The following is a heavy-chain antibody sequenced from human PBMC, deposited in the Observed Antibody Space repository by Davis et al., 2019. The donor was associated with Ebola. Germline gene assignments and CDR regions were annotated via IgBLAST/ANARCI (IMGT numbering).Heavy chain of an antibody. CDR3: AKDIALYSGYEEYYYYGMDV. CDR2: ISWNSGSI. Sequence: SLKISCAASGFTFDDYAMHWVRQAPGKGLEWVSGISWNSGSIGYADSVKGRFTISRDNAKNSLYLQMNSLRAEDTALYYCAKDIALYSGYEEYYYYGMDVWGQGTTVTVSS. D-gene: IGHD5-12*01. V-gene: IGHV3-9*01. CDR1: GFTFDDYA. J-gene: IGHJ6*02.